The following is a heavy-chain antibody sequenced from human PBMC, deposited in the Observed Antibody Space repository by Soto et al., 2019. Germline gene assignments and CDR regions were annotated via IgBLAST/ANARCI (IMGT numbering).Heavy chain of an antibody. CDR3: AKATMVPRMPLDY. CDR1: GFTFSSYG. Sequence: QVQLVESGGGVVQPGRSLRLSCAASGFTFSSYGKHWVRQAPGKGLEWVAVISYDGSNKYYADSVKGRFTISRDNSKNTLYLQMNSLRADDTAVYYCAKATMVPRMPLDYWGQGTLVTVSS. CDR2: ISYDGSNK. V-gene: IGHV3-30*18. D-gene: IGHD2-8*01. J-gene: IGHJ4*02.